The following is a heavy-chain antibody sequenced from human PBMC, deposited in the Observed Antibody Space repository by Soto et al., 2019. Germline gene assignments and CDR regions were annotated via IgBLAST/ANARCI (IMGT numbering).Heavy chain of an antibody. J-gene: IGHJ1*01. CDR1: GFSFSSFA. CDR3: ARENSVQAWLHHFKH. V-gene: IGHV3-48*03. CDR2: ISDDGASI. D-gene: IGHD5-18*01. Sequence: GGSLRLSCEASGFSFSSFAMNWVRQAPGRGLEWVSYISDDGASIYYADSLKGRFTISRDNAKNSLSLQMNNLRAEDTAVYYCARENSVQAWLHHFKHWGLGTLIT.